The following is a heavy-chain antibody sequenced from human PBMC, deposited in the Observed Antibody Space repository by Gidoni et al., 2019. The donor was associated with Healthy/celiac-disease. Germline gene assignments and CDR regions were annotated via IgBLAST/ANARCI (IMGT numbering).Heavy chain of an antibody. V-gene: IGHV4-34*01. J-gene: IGHJ4*02. CDR1: AGSFSGYY. D-gene: IGHD6-13*01. CDR3: ARVVPRIAAAGTGYYFDY. CDR2: INHSGCT. Sequence: QVQLQQWGAGLLKPSETLSLTCAVYAGSFSGYYWSWIRQPPGKGLEWIGEINHSGCTNYNPSLKSRVTISVDTSKNQFSLKLSSVTAADTAVYYCARVVPRIAAAGTGYYFDYWGQGTLVTVSS.